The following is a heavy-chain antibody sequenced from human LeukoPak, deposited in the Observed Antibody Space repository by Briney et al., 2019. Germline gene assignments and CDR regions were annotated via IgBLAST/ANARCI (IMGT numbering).Heavy chain of an antibody. J-gene: IGHJ4*02. CDR2: MNPNSGNT. CDR1: GYTFTSYD. Sequence: GASVKVSCKASGYTFTSYDINWVRQATGQGLEWMGWMNPNSGNTGYAQKFQGGVTMTRNTSISTAYMELSSLRSEDTAVHYCARSPLYDFWSGYYSEGVDYWGQGSLVTVSS. V-gene: IGHV1-8*01. CDR3: ARSPLYDFWSGYYSEGVDY. D-gene: IGHD3-3*01.